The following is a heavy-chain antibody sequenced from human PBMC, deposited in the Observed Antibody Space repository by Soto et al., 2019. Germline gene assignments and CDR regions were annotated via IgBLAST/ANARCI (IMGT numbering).Heavy chain of an antibody. V-gene: IGHV3-64*01. CDR2: ISFNGGST. CDR3: ARPYGSGSYYNGLRY. J-gene: IGHJ4*02. CDR1: GFTFSSYA. Sequence: GGSLRLSCAASGFTFSSYAMHWVRQAPGKGLEYVSAISFNGGSTYYANSVKGRFTISRDNSKNTLYLQMGSLRAEDMAVYYCARPYGSGSYYNGLRYWGQGT. D-gene: IGHD3-10*01.